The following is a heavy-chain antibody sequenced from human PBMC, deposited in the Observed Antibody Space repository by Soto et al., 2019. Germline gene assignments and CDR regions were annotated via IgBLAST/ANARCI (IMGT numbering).Heavy chain of an antibody. J-gene: IGHJ3*02. Sequence: QVQLVQSGAEVKKPGASVKVSCKASGYTFTGYYMHWVRQAPGQGLEWMGWINPNSGGTNYAQKFQGWVTMTRDTSISTAYMELSRLRSDDPAVYYCARDRGEVDHAFDIWGQGTMVTVSS. D-gene: IGHD5-12*01. CDR1: GYTFTGYY. V-gene: IGHV1-2*04. CDR3: ARDRGEVDHAFDI. CDR2: INPNSGGT.